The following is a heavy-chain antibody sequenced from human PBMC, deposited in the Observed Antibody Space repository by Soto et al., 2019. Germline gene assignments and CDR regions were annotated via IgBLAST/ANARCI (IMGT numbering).Heavy chain of an antibody. Sequence: SQTLSLTCAISGDRVSSNSAAWTWIRQSPSRGLEWLGRTYYRSKWYNDYAVSVKSRITINPDTSKNQFSLQLNSVTPEDTAVYYCARDRSITGTTRGAFDIWGQGTMVTVSS. CDR3: ARDRSITGTTRGAFDI. D-gene: IGHD1-7*01. CDR1: GDRVSSNSAA. J-gene: IGHJ3*02. CDR2: TYYRSKWYN. V-gene: IGHV6-1*01.